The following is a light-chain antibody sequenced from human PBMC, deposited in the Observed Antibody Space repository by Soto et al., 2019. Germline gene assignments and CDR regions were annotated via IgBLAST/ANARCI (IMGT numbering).Light chain of an antibody. CDR3: CSYAGSSTMDV. CDR1: SSDIGSYNL. V-gene: IGLV2-23*02. CDR2: EVT. Sequence: SALTRPASVSGSPGESITISCTGTSSDIGSYNLVSWYQQHPGRAPKLIIYEVTERPSGVSNRFSGSKSGNLAPLTISGLQAEDEADYYCCSYAGSSTMDVFGAGTKVTVL. J-gene: IGLJ1*01.